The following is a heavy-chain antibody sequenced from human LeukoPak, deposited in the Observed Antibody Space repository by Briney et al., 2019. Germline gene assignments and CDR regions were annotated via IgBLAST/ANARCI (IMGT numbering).Heavy chain of an antibody. Sequence: GGSLRLSCAASGFTFSTYGMHWVRQAPGKGLEWVAIIWNDGSDKYYADSVKGRFTISRDNSKNTLNLQMNSLKDEDTAVYYCARSTVVGGSCDYWGQGTLVTVSS. V-gene: IGHV3-33*01. D-gene: IGHD4-23*01. CDR2: IWNDGSDK. J-gene: IGHJ4*02. CDR3: ARSTVVGGSCDY. CDR1: GFTFSTYG.